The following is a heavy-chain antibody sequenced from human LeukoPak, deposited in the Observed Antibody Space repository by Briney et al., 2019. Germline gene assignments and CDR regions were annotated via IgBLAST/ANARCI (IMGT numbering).Heavy chain of an antibody. V-gene: IGHV3-53*01. J-gene: IGHJ3*02. CDR1: GFTVSSNY. D-gene: IGHD3-9*01. CDR3: ARALMYYDILTGRDAFDI. CDR2: IYSGGST. Sequence: PEGSLRLSCAASGFTVSSNYMSWVRQAPGKGLEWVSVIYSGGSTYYADSVKGRFTISRDNSKNTLYLQMNSLRAEDTAVYYCARALMYYDILTGRDAFDIWGQGTMVTVSS.